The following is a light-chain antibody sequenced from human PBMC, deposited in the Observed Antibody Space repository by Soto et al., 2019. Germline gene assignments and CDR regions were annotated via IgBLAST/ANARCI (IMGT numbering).Light chain of an antibody. Sequence: QLVLTQSPSASASRGASVKLTCTLSSGHSSYAIAWHQQQPEKGPRYLMKLSSDGSHSKGDGIPDRFSGSSSGAERYLTISSLQSEDESDYYCQTWDTGAMVVFGGGTQLTVL. CDR3: QTWDTGAMVV. J-gene: IGLJ2*01. V-gene: IGLV4-69*01. CDR1: SGHSSYA. CDR2: LSSDGSH.